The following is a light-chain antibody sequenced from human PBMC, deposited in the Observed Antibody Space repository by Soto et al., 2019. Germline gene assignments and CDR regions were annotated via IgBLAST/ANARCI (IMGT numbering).Light chain of an antibody. CDR2: AAS. CDR1: QGISSY. V-gene: IGKV1-9*01. Sequence: IQLTQSPSSLSASVGDRVTITCRASQGISSYLAWYQQKPGKAPKLLIYAASTLQSGVPSRFSGSGSGTDFTLTISSLQPEDFATYYCQQSYSPPPVTFGQGTRLE. J-gene: IGKJ5*01. CDR3: QQSYSPPPVT.